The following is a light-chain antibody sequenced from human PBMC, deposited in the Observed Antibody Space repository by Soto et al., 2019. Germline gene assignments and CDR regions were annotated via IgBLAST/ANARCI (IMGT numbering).Light chain of an antibody. CDR1: QSVSSSY. V-gene: IGKV3-20*01. Sequence: EIVLTQSPGTLSLSPGERATLSCRASQSVSSSYLAWYQQKPGQAPRLLIYDASSRATGIPDRFSGSGSGTDFTLTISRLEPEDFAVYYCQQYGSSLRTFGQGTKVDNK. J-gene: IGKJ1*01. CDR2: DAS. CDR3: QQYGSSLRT.